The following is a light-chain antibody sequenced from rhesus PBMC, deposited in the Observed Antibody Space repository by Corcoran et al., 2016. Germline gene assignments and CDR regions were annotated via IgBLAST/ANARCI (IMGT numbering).Light chain of an antibody. CDR1: QGISNW. CDR2: SES. J-gene: IGKJ1*01. V-gene: IGKV1-69*01. CDR3: QQHDNSPPT. Sequence: DIQMTQSPSSLSASVGDRVTITCRASQGISNWLAWYQQKPGKAPKLLIYSESNLEKGGPSRFSGSGSGTDFTLTISSRQPEDIATYYCQQHDNSPPTFGQGTKVEIK.